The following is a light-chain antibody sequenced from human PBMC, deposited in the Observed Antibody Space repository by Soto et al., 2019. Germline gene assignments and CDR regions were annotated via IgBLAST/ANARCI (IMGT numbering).Light chain of an antibody. CDR2: DAF. J-gene: IGKJ1*01. Sequence: EIVLTQSPATLSLSPGERATLSFRASQSVGSSLAWYQQRPGQAPRLLIYDAFIRATGIPARFSGSGSGTEFTLTISSLQSEDFAVYYCQQYNNWPRTFGQGTKVDI. CDR3: QQYNNWPRT. V-gene: IGKV3D-15*01. CDR1: QSVGSS.